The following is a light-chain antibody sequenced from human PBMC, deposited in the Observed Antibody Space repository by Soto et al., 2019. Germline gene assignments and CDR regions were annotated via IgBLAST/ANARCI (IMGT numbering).Light chain of an antibody. CDR3: QQYNVSPLT. V-gene: IGKV3-20*01. CDR1: QSVTFSY. CDR2: GAS. Sequence: EIVLTQSPGTLSLSPGERATLSCRASQSVTFSYLAWYQQKPGQAPRLLIYGASSRATGIPDRFSGSGSGTDFTLTISRLEPEDFAVYYCQQYNVSPLTFGGGTKVEFK. J-gene: IGKJ4*01.